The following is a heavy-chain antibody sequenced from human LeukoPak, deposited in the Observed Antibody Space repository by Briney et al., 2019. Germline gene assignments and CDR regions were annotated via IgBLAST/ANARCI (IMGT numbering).Heavy chain of an antibody. Sequence: SETLSLTCTVSGGSISSSSYYWGWIRQPPGKGLEWIGSIYYSGSTYYNPSLKSRVTISVDTSKNQFSLKLSSVTAADTAVYYCARALYSSSFYYYYYMDVWGKGTTVTVSS. CDR2: IYYSGST. CDR3: ARALYSSSFYYYYYMDV. V-gene: IGHV4-39*07. CDR1: GGSISSSSYY. D-gene: IGHD6-6*01. J-gene: IGHJ6*03.